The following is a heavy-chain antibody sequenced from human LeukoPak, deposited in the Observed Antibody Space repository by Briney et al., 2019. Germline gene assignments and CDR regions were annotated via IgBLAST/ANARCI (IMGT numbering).Heavy chain of an antibody. CDR2: INHSGST. CDR3: ARVDSDY. Sequence: PETLSLTCAVYGGSFSGYYWSWIRQPPGKGLECIGEINHSGSTNYNSSLKSRVTISIDTSKNQFSLKLSSVTAADTAVYYCARVDSDYWGQGTLVTVSS. J-gene: IGHJ4*02. D-gene: IGHD2-2*03. CDR1: GGSFSGYY. V-gene: IGHV4-34*01.